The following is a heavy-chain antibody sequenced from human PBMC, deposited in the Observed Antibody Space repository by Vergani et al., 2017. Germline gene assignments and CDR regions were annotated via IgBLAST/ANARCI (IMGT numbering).Heavy chain of an antibody. CDR3: ARDLPDIVATITGGAWFDP. Sequence: QVQLVESGGGVVQPGRSLRLSCAASGFTFSSYAMHWVRQAPGKGLEWGAVISYDGSNKYYADSVKGRFTISRDNSKNKLYLQMNSRRAEDTAVYYCARDLPDIVATITGGAWFDPWGQGTLVTVSS. CDR2: ISYDGSNK. J-gene: IGHJ5*02. D-gene: IGHD5-12*01. CDR1: GFTFSSYA. V-gene: IGHV3-30-3*01.